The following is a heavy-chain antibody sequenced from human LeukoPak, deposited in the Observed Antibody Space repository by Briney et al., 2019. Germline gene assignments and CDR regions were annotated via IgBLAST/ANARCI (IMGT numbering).Heavy chain of an antibody. Sequence: GGSLRLSCAASGFTFSSSVMNWVRQAPGKGLEWVSGISDSGGGTYYADSVKGRFTISRDNSKNTLYLQMNSLRAEDTAVYYCAKLPGRAADYWGQGTLVTVSS. CDR3: AKLPGRAADY. CDR2: ISDSGGGT. J-gene: IGHJ4*02. CDR1: GFTFSSSV. V-gene: IGHV3-23*01.